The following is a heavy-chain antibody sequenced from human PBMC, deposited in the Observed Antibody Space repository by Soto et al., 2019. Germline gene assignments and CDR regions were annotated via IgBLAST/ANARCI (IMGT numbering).Heavy chain of an antibody. V-gene: IGHV1-18*01. CDR3: ARVRGLDYGDYKTPDYYYYYMDV. D-gene: IGHD4-17*01. CDR1: GYTFTSYG. Sequence: ASVKVSCKASGYTFTSYGISWVRQAPGQGLEWMGWISAYNGNTNYAQKLQGRVTMTTDTSTSTAYMELRSLRSDDTAMNYCARVRGLDYGDYKTPDYYYYYMDVWGKGTTVTVSS. CDR2: ISAYNGNT. J-gene: IGHJ6*03.